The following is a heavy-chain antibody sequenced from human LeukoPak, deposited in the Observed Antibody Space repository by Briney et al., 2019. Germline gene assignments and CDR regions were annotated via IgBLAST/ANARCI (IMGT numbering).Heavy chain of an antibody. J-gene: IGHJ4*02. CDR3: AKDQLGATGNY. CDR2: IRNDGSNK. V-gene: IGHV3-30*02. CDR1: GFTFSSYG. D-gene: IGHD1-26*01. Sequence: PGGSLRLSCAASGFTFSSYGMHWVRQAPGKGLEWVAFIRNDGSNKYYADSVKGRFTISRDNSKNTLYLQMNSLRAEDTAVYYCAKDQLGATGNYWGQGTLVTVCS.